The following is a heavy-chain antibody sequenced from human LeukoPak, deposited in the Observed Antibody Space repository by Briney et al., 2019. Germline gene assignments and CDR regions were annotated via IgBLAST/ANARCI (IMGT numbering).Heavy chain of an antibody. CDR3: ETSSSWYPRESDYGMDV. J-gene: IGHJ6*02. Sequence: GGSLRLSCAASGFTFSSYGMHWVRQAPGKGLEWVAVIWYDGSNKYYADSVKGRFTISRDNSKNTLYLQMNSLRAEDTAVYYCETSSSWYPRESDYGMDVWGQGTTVTVSS. CDR2: IWYDGSNK. CDR1: GFTFSSYG. V-gene: IGHV3-33*01. D-gene: IGHD6-13*01.